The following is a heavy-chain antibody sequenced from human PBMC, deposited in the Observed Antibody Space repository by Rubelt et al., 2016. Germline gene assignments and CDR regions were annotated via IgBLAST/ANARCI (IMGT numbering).Heavy chain of an antibody. D-gene: IGHD3-22*01. CDR1: GGSFSGYY. J-gene: IGHJ4*02. Sequence: QVQLQQWGAGLLKPSETLSLTCAVYGGSFSGYYWSWIRQPPGKGLEWIGEINHSGSTNYNPSLKSRVTISVDTSKNQFSLKLSSVTAADTAVYYCARSGDSSGYYFYYFDYWGQGTLVTVSS. CDR3: ARSGDSSGYYFYYFDY. V-gene: IGHV4-34*01. CDR2: INHSGST.